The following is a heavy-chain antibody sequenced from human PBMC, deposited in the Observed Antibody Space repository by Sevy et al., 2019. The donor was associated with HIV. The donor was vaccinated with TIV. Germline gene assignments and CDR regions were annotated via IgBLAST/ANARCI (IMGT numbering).Heavy chain of an antibody. V-gene: IGHV3-30*02. CDR2: IRYDGSNK. CDR3: AKDLTERYSTSSGDFDY. CDR1: GFTFSSYG. J-gene: IGHJ4*02. D-gene: IGHD6-6*01. Sequence: GGSLRLSCAASGFTFSSYGMHWVRQAPGKGLEWVAFIRYDGSNKYYADSVKGRFTISRDNSKNTLYLQMNSLRVEDTAMYYCAKDLTERYSTSSGDFDYWGQGSLVTVSS.